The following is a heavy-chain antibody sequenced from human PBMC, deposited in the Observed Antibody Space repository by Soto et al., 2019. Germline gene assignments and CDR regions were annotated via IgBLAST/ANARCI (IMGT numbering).Heavy chain of an antibody. CDR1: AGSFASGGSY. J-gene: IGHJ4*02. V-gene: IGHV4-31*03. CDR2: IYYSGST. Sequence: SETLSLTCTLSAGSFASGGSYWSWIRQHPGKGLEWIAYIYYSGSTYYNPSLKSRVTISLATSKNQFSLKLSSVTAADTTVYCCARDQSRACYFDYWGQGVLVTVSS. CDR3: ARDQSRACYFDY.